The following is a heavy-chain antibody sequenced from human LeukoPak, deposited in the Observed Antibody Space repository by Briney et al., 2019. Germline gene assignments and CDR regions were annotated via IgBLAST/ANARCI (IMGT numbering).Heavy chain of an antibody. CDR2: IYYSGST. CDR3: ARIGYSGYDFDY. J-gene: IGHJ4*02. CDR1: GGSVSSGSYY. V-gene: IGHV4-61*01. Sequence: SETLSLTCTVSGGSVSSGSYYWSWIRQPPGKGLEWIGYIYYSGSTNYNPSLKSRVTISVDTSNNQFSLKLSSVTAADTAVYYCARIGYSGYDFDYWGQGTLVTVSS. D-gene: IGHD5-12*01.